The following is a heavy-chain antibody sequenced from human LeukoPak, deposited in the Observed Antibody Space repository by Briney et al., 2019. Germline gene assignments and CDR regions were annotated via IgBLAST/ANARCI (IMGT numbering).Heavy chain of an antibody. CDR2: TSYDGSNK. J-gene: IGHJ4*02. Sequence: RGSLRLSCAASGFTFSSYGMHWVRQAPGKGLEWVAVTSYDGSNKYYADSVKGRFTISRDNSKNTLYLQMNSLRAEDTAVYYCAKDAPYYGSGSPPKLDYWGQGTLVTVSS. CDR3: AKDAPYYGSGSPPKLDY. CDR1: GFTFSSYG. D-gene: IGHD3-10*01. V-gene: IGHV3-30*18.